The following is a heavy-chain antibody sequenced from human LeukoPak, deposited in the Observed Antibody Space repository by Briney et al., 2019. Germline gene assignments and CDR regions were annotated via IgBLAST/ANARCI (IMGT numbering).Heavy chain of an antibody. D-gene: IGHD6-13*01. Sequence: SSETLSLTCTVSGGSISSYYWSWIRQPPGKGLEWIGDIYYSGSTKYNPSLKSRVTISVDTSKNQFSLKLSSVTAADTAVYYCARDYSSSSQYAFDFWGQGTMVTVSS. J-gene: IGHJ3*01. CDR2: IYYSGST. CDR1: GGSISSYY. V-gene: IGHV4-59*01. CDR3: ARDYSSSSQYAFDF.